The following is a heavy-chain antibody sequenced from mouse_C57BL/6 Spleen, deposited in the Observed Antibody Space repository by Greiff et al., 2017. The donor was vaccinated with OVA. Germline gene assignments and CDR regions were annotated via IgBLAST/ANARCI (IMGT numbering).Heavy chain of an antibody. J-gene: IGHJ3*01. V-gene: IGHV5-9-1*02. Sequence: EVNVVESGEGLVKPGGSLKLSCAASGFTFSSYAMSWVRQTPEKRLEWVAYISSGGDYIYYADTVKGRFTISRDNARNTLYLQMSSLKSEDTAMYYCTRGGYGYDRAWFAYWGQGTLVTVSA. CDR3: TRGGYGYDRAWFAY. CDR2: ISSGGDYI. CDR1: GFTFSSYA. D-gene: IGHD2-2*01.